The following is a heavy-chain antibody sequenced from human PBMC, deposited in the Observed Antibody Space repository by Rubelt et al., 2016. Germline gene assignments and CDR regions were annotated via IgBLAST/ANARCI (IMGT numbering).Heavy chain of an antibody. V-gene: IGHV3-48*04. CDR2: ISSSGSTI. D-gene: IGHD3-10*01. CDR1: GFSFSNYW. CDR3: ARVMGGSAVLFDY. J-gene: IGHJ4*02. Sequence: SGGGLVQPGGSLRLSCAASGFSFSNYWMYWVRQAPGKGLEWVSYISSSGSTIYYADSVKGRFTISRDNAKNSLYLQMHSLRAEDTAVYYCARVMGGSAVLFDYWGQGTLVTVSS.